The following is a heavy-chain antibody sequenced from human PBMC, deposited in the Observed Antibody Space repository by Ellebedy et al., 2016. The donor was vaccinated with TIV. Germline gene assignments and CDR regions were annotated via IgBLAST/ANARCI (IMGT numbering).Heavy chain of an antibody. CDR3: ATGGYSNGYGGWFDP. V-gene: IGHV3-23*01. CDR2: ISAGDGTT. CDR1: GFTFSSSG. Sequence: PGGSLRLSCAASGFTFSSSGLSWVRQAPGKGLEWVSGISAGDGTTYYADSVKGRFTISRDNSKNTLYLQMNSLRAEDTAVYYCATGGYSNGYGGWFDPWGQGTLVTVSS. J-gene: IGHJ5*02. D-gene: IGHD5-18*01.